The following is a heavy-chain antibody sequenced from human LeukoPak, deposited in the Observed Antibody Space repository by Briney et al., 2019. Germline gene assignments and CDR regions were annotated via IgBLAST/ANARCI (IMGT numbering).Heavy chain of an antibody. CDR2: ITGSGERT. CDR3: AKNSAYDRSLGYYSYYMDV. Sequence: GGSLRLSCAASGFTSSTYGMTWVRQAPGKGLEWVSSITGSGERTYYADSVKGRFPISRDNSNNMVYLQMNSLRGEDTAVYYCAKNSAYDRSLGYYSYYMDVWGKGTTVTVSS. J-gene: IGHJ6*03. D-gene: IGHD5-12*01. CDR1: GFTSSTYG. V-gene: IGHV3-23*01.